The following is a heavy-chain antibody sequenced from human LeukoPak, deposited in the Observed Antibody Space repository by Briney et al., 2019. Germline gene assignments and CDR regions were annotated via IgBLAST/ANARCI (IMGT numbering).Heavy chain of an antibody. Sequence: PGRSLRLSCAASGFTFSSYGMYWVRQAPGKGLEWVALISYDESNKYYADSVKGRFTISRDNSKNTLYLQMNSLRAEDTAVYYCVPGSGFAYWGQGILVSVSS. J-gene: IGHJ4*02. V-gene: IGHV3-30*03. D-gene: IGHD6-19*01. CDR2: ISYDESNK. CDR1: GFTFSSYG. CDR3: VPGSGFAY.